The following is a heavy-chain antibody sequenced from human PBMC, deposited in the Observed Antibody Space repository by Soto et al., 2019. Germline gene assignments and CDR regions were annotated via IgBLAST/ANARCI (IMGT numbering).Heavy chain of an antibody. J-gene: IGHJ3*02. V-gene: IGHV4-59*01. CDR3: ARDLLGSGWWRVGAFDI. CDR2: IYYSGST. D-gene: IGHD6-19*01. CDR1: GCSIRSYY. Sequence: PSETLSLTCPVSGCSIRSYYWSWIRQPPGKGLEWIGYIYYSGSTNYNPSLKSRVTISVDTSKNQFSLKLSSVTAADTAVYYCARDLLGSGWWRVGAFDIWGQGTMVTVSS.